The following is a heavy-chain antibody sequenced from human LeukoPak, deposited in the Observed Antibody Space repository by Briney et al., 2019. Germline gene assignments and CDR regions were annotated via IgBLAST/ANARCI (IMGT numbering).Heavy chain of an antibody. V-gene: IGHV4-59*01. Sequence: SETLSLTCTVSGGSISSYYWSWIRQPPGKGLEWIGYIYYSGSTNYNPSLKSRVTISVDTSKNQFSLKLSSVTAADTAVYYCARVYCSSTSCYTYAFDIWGQGAMVTVSS. CDR1: GGSISSYY. CDR3: ARVYCSSTSCYTYAFDI. D-gene: IGHD2-2*02. CDR2: IYYSGST. J-gene: IGHJ3*02.